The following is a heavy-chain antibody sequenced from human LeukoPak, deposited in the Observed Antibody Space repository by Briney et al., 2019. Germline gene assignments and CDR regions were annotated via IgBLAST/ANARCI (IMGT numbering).Heavy chain of an antibody. V-gene: IGHV4-39*07. CDR2: IYYSGNT. J-gene: IGHJ4*02. CDR3: ARVTTIFGNYYFDY. D-gene: IGHD3-3*01. Sequence: SETLSLTCTVSGGSISSSSYYWGWIRQPPGKGLEWIGSIYYSGNTNYNPSLKSRVTISVDTSRNQFSLKLSSVTAADTAVYYCARVTTIFGNYYFDYWGQGTLVTVSS. CDR1: GGSISSSSYY.